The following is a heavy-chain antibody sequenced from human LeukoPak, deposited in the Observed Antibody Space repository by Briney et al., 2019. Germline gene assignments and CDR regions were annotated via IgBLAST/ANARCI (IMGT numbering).Heavy chain of an antibody. J-gene: IGHJ4*02. D-gene: IGHD1-26*01. CDR2: IRQDGSEK. CDR3: ARGGGGATFY. CDR1: GFTFSGYW. Sequence: GGSLRLSCAASGFTFSGYWMSWVRQAPGKGLEWVANIRQDGSEKYYVDSVKGRFTISRDNAKNSLYLQMNSLRAEDTAVYYCARGGGGATFYWGQGTLVTVSS. V-gene: IGHV3-7*01.